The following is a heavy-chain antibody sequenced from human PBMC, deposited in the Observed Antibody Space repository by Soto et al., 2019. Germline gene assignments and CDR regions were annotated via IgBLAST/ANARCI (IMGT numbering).Heavy chain of an antibody. V-gene: IGHV1-24*01. CDR3: GIPGATGQLHY. CDR1: GYSFSEMS. CDR2: FDGEDGQT. D-gene: IGHD1-1*01. J-gene: IGHJ4*02. Sequence: ASVKVSCKVSGYSFSEMSMHWVRQTPEKGLEWMGSFDGEDGQTMYAQKFQGRVTMTEDTSADTAYMELSSLRSDDTAVYYCGIPGATGQLHYWGQGSRVTVYS.